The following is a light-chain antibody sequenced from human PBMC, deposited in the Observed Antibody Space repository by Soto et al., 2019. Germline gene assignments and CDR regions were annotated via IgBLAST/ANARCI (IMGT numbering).Light chain of an antibody. Sequence: EMVMTQSPATFSVSPGERVTLSCRASQSVFSKLAWYQQRPGQAPTLLIFDASARAPGIPARFSGSGSGTEFTLTINSLQSEDFGVYFCMQYNKWPLRTLGQGTKVDIK. V-gene: IGKV3-15*01. CDR2: DAS. CDR3: MQYNKWPLRT. J-gene: IGKJ1*01. CDR1: QSVFSK.